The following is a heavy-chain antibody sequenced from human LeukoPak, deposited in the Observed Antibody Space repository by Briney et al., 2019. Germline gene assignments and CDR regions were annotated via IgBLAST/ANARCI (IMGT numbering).Heavy chain of an antibody. J-gene: IGHJ4*02. CDR2: ITADGSST. D-gene: IGHD6-13*01. V-gene: IGHV3-23*01. CDR1: GFTFRSYA. CDR3: AKDLRYSSPRGSDY. Sequence: GGSLRLSCAVSGFTFRSYAMKWVRQAPGKGLEWVSAITADGSSTHYTISVKGRFIISRDTPKNTLYLQMNNLRAEDTAVYYCAKDLRYSSPRGSDYWGQGTLVTVSS.